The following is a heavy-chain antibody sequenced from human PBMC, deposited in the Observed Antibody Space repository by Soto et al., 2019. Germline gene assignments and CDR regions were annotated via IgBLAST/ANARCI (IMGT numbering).Heavy chain of an antibody. CDR2: INAGNRNT. D-gene: IGHD3-9*01. V-gene: IGHV1-3*01. Sequence: QVQLVQSGAEVKKPGASVKVSCKASGYTFTTYAIHWVRQAPGQRLEWRGWINAGNRNTKYSQKFHGRVTITTDTSAITAYMDLSSLRSEDTAVYYGERVHDILTGYSFDYWGQGTLVTVSS. CDR3: ERVHDILTGYSFDY. J-gene: IGHJ4*02. CDR1: GYTFTTYA.